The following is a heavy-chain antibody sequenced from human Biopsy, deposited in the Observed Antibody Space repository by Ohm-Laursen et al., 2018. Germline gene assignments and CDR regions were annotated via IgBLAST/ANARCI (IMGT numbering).Heavy chain of an antibody. Sequence: SETLSLTCTVSGCSISSDYWSWIRQTPGKGLEWIGNIYYSGSTNYNPSLKSRVTISVDTSKYQFSLRLNSVTAADTAVYYCARATNSTGWPDYYFYGMDVWGQGTTVTVSS. D-gene: IGHD2/OR15-2a*01. J-gene: IGHJ6*02. V-gene: IGHV4-59*01. CDR3: ARATNSTGWPDYYFYGMDV. CDR1: GCSISSDY. CDR2: IYYSGST.